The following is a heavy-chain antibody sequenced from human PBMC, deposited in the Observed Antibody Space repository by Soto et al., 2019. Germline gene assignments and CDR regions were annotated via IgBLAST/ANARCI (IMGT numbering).Heavy chain of an antibody. CDR1: GFTFSSYW. CDR2: IYSGGST. CDR3: ARDKAGYDAFDI. Sequence: PGGSLRLSCAASGFTFSSYWMHWVRQAPGKGLEWVSVIYSGGSTYYADSVKGRFTISRHNSKNTLYLQMNSLRAEDTAVYYCARDKAGYDAFDIWGQGTMVTVSS. D-gene: IGHD5-12*01. V-gene: IGHV3-53*04. J-gene: IGHJ3*02.